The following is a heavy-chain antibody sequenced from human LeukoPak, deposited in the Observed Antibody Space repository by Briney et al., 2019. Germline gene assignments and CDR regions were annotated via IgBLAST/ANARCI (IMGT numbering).Heavy chain of an antibody. CDR1: GFTVSSNY. Sequence: GGSLRLSCAASGFTVSSNYMSWVRQAPGKGLEWVSVIYSGGSTYYADSVEGRFTISRDNSKNTLYLQMNSLRAEDKAVYYCAREDMVRGVTYYFDYWGQGTLVTVSS. CDR3: AREDMVRGVTYYFDY. J-gene: IGHJ4*02. CDR2: IYSGGST. D-gene: IGHD3-10*01. V-gene: IGHV3-66*01.